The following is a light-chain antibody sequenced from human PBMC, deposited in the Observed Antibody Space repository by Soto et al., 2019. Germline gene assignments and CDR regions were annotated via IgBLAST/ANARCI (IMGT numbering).Light chain of an antibody. CDR1: SSDVGGRND. J-gene: IGLJ2*01. V-gene: IGLV2-8*01. Sequence: QSALTQPASVSGSPGQSITFSCTGTSSDVGGRNDVSWYQQYPGKAPKLMIYEVTKRPPGVPDRFSGSKSGNTASLTVSGLQAEDEADYYCSSFAGGGNPVLLGGGTKLTVL. CDR2: EVT. CDR3: SSFAGGGNPVL.